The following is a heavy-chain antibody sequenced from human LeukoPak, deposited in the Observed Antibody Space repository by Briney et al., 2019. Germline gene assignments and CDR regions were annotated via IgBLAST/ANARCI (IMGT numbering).Heavy chain of an antibody. D-gene: IGHD3-22*01. CDR3: VKDVRFSDSSGYYSS. CDR2: TRYDGGNE. Sequence: GGSLRLSCAASGFTFSSYGMHWVRQAPGKGLEWVAFTRYDGGNEKYADSVKGRFTIPRDNSKNTLYLQMNNLRPEDTAVYYCVKDVRFSDSSGYYSSWGQGTLVTVSS. V-gene: IGHV3-30*02. J-gene: IGHJ4*02. CDR1: GFTFSSYG.